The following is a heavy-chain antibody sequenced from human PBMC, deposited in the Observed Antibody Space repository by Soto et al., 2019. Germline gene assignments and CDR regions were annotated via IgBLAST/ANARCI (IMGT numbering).Heavy chain of an antibody. D-gene: IGHD6-13*01. CDR1: GGSFSGYY. V-gene: IGHV4-34*01. Sequence: SETLSLTCAVYGGSFSGYYWSWIRQPPGKGLEWIGEINHSGSTNYNPSLKSRVTISVDTSKNQFSLKLSSVTAADTAVYYCARSTGYSSSWPSSYRNWGQGTLVTVPQ. CDR3: ARSTGYSSSWPSSYRN. J-gene: IGHJ4*02. CDR2: INHSGST.